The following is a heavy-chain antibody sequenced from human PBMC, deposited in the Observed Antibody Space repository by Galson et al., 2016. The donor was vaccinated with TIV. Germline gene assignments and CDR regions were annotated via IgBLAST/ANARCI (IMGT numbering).Heavy chain of an antibody. CDR3: ARRDWDSGYYYLLDV. D-gene: IGHD1/OR15-1a*01. CDR2: RSGDNGNT. J-gene: IGHJ6*02. CDR1: GFSFSSYD. Sequence: SVKVSCKASGFSFSSYDVTWVRQAPGQGLEWMGWRSGDNGNTNYPHNLQGRVTMTIDTSTNTAYMELRNLRSDDTAVYYCARRDWDSGYYYLLDVWGQGTTVSVS. V-gene: IGHV1-18*01.